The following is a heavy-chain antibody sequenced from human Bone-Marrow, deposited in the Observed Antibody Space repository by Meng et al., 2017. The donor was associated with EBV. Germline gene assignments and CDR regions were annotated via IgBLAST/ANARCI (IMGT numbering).Heavy chain of an antibody. CDR1: GVSVNSGTYH. J-gene: IGHJ4*02. CDR3: AKSRSSTPGIVDD. CDR2: IYDTGTT. Sequence: QLQGSGPGLVKPSETLSLPCVVSGVSVNSGTYHWSWIRQSPGKGLEWIGYIYDTGTTIYNPSLNSRVTILLETSKNQFSLRLHSVTTADTAVYYCAKSRSSTPGIVDDWGQGTLVTVSS. D-gene: IGHD3-10*01. V-gene: IGHV4-61*01.